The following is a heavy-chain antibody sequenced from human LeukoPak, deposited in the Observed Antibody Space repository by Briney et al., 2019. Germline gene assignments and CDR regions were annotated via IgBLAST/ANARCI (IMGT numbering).Heavy chain of an antibody. CDR2: IYYSGST. J-gene: IGHJ6*03. V-gene: IGHV4-59*12. CDR3: ARVGKGPTLVDMVRGKRGYYYYMDV. CDR1: GGSISSYY. Sequence: PSETLSLTCTVSGGSISSYYWSWIRQPPGKGLEWIGYIYYSGSTNYNPSLKSRVTMSVDTSKNQFSLKLSSVTAADTAVYYCARVGKGPTLVDMVRGKRGYYYYMDVWGKGTTVTISS. D-gene: IGHD3-10*01.